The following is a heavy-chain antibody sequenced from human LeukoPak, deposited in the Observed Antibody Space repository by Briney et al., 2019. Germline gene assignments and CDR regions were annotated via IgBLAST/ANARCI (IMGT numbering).Heavy chain of an antibody. V-gene: IGHV4-34*01. Sequence: SETLSLTCAVYGGSFSGYYWSWIRQPAGKGLEWIGEINHSGSTNYNPSLKSRVTISVDTSKNQFSLKLSSVTAADTAVYYCARGGYGFWYYYYYMDVWGKGTTVTVSS. J-gene: IGHJ6*03. CDR2: INHSGST. CDR3: ARGGYGFWYYYYYMDV. D-gene: IGHD5-12*01. CDR1: GGSFSGYY.